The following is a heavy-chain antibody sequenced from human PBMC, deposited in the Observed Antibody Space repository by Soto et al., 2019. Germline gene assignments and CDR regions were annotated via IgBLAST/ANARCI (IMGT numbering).Heavy chain of an antibody. CDR1: GYSFSAYY. V-gene: IGHV1-2*02. J-gene: IGHJ5*02. D-gene: IGHD2-21*01. CDR2: LDPNTGRT. Sequence: QVHLVQSGAEVKSPGASVKVSCKAAGYSFSAYYLHWVRHAPGQGLEWMGWLDPNTGRTNYAQKFKGRVTMTSDTYISTAYMELSRLTSDDSAVYYCRRDGVEILSPDVGHWLDPWGQGTLVSVSS. CDR3: RRDGVEILSPDVGHWLDP.